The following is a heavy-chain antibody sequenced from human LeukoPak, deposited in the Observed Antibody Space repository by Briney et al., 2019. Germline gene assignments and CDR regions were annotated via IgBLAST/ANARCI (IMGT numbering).Heavy chain of an antibody. V-gene: IGHV4-39*07. Sequence: SETLSLTCTVSGGSNSSSSYYWGWIRQPPGKGLEWIGSIYYSGSTYYNPSLKSRVTISVDTSKNQFSLKLSSVTAADTAVYYCAKYVWGSYPTFEDYWGQGTLLTVSS. CDR2: IYYSGST. D-gene: IGHD3-16*02. CDR1: GGSNSSSSYY. J-gene: IGHJ4*02. CDR3: AKYVWGSYPTFEDY.